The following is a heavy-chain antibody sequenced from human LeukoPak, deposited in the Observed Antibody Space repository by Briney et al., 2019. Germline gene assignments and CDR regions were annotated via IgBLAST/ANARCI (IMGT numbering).Heavy chain of an antibody. CDR1: GFTFSSYA. Sequence: PGGSLRLSCAASGFTFSSYAMSWVRQAPGKGLEWVSAISGSGGSTYYADSVKGRFTISRDNSKNTLYLQINSLRAEDTAVYYCAKTPFNGVWGGYFDYWGQGTLVTVSS. CDR3: AKTPFNGVWGGYFDY. CDR2: ISGSGGST. D-gene: IGHD2-8*01. J-gene: IGHJ4*02. V-gene: IGHV3-23*01.